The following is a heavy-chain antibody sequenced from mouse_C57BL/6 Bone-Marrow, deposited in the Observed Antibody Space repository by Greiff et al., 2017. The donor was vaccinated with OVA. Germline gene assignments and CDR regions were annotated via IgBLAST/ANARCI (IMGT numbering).Heavy chain of an antibody. CDR1: GFTFSDFY. D-gene: IGHD2-14*01. J-gene: IGHJ1*03. CDR3: ARGASRVPYCDFDV. Sequence: EVMLVESGGGLVQSGRSLRLSCATSGFTFSDFYMEWVRQAPGKGLEWIAASRNKANDYTTEYSASVKGRFIVSRDTSQSILYLQMNALRAEDTAIYYCARGASRVPYCDFDVWGTGTTVTVSS. V-gene: IGHV7-1*01. CDR2: SRNKANDYTT.